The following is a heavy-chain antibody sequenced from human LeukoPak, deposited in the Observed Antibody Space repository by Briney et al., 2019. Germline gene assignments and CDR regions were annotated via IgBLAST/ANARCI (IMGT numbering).Heavy chain of an antibody. J-gene: IGHJ4*02. D-gene: IGHD3-22*01. CDR3: AGGVYDSSGYSSVPFDY. Sequence: PGGSLRLSCAASGFTFSSYAMSWVRQAPGKGLEWVSAISGSGGSTYYADSVKGRFTISRDNSKNTLYLQMNSLRAEDTAVYYCAGGVYDSSGYSSVPFDYWGQGTLVTVSS. CDR2: ISGSGGST. CDR1: GFTFSSYA. V-gene: IGHV3-23*01.